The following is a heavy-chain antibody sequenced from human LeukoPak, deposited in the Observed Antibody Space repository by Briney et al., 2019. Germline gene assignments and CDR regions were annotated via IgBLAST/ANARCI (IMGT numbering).Heavy chain of an antibody. CDR1: GGSIRSNNHY. J-gene: IGHJ4*02. CDR3: ARSRHELSD. D-gene: IGHD1-26*01. CDR2: IYFNGNI. Sequence: PSETLSLTCAVSGGSIRSNNHYWGWIRQPPGKGLEWIGNIYFNGNIAYNPSLQSRVTISVDTSKNQFSLKLSSVTAADTAVYYCARSRHELSDWGQGTLVTVSS. V-gene: IGHV4-39*07.